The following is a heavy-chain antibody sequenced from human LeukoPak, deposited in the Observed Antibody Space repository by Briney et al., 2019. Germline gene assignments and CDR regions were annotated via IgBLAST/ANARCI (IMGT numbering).Heavy chain of an antibody. CDR2: IYPGDSDT. J-gene: IGHJ4*02. V-gene: IGHV5-51*01. Sequence: GESLKISCKGSGYSFTSYWIGWVRQMPGKGLEWMGIIYPGDSDTRYSPSFQGQVTISADKSISTAYLQWSSLKASDTAMYYCARTYYYGSGSYYDLGLYFDYWGQGTLVTVSS. CDR1: GYSFTSYW. CDR3: ARTYYYGSGSYYDLGLYFDY. D-gene: IGHD3-10*01.